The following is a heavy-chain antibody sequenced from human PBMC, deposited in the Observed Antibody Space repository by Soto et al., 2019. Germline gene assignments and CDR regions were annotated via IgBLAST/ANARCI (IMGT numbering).Heavy chain of an antibody. Sequence: ASVKVSCKASGYTFTSYGISWVRQAPGQGLEWMGWISAYSGNTNYAQKLQGRVTMTTDTSTSTAYMELRSLRSDDTAVYYCARDRSSGWYGWFDPWGQGTLVTVSS. J-gene: IGHJ5*02. CDR3: ARDRSSGWYGWFDP. CDR1: GYTFTSYG. V-gene: IGHV1-18*01. D-gene: IGHD6-19*01. CDR2: ISAYSGNT.